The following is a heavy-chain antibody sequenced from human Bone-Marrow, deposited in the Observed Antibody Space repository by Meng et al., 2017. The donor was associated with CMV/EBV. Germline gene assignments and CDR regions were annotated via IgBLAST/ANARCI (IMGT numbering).Heavy chain of an antibody. CDR3: ARGIRGWHYLDS. Sequence: SCAASGFSFSSYALNWVRQAPGKGLEWMAESSYDETKKYNGDSVKGRFTISRDSSKNTVYLQLNRLRVEDTAVYFCARGIRGWHYLDSWGQGTLVTVSS. J-gene: IGHJ4*02. D-gene: IGHD6-19*01. CDR2: SSYDETKK. V-gene: IGHV3-30*04. CDR1: GFSFSSYA.